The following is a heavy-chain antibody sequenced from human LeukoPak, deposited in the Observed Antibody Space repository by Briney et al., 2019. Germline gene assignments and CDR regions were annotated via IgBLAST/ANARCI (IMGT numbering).Heavy chain of an antibody. V-gene: IGHV4-59*12. CDR3: ARDVGPWQPYNWFDP. CDR2: IYYSGST. J-gene: IGHJ5*02. D-gene: IGHD6-13*01. Sequence: TPSETLSLTCTVSGGSISGYYWSWIRQPPGKGLEWIGYIYYSGSTNYNPSLKSRVTISVDTSKNQFSLKLSSVTAADTAVYYCARDVGPWQPYNWFDPWGKGTLVTVSS. CDR1: GGSISGYY.